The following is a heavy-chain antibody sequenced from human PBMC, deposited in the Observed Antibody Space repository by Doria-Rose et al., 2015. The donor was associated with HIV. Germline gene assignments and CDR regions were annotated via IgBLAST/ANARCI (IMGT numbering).Heavy chain of an antibody. J-gene: IGHJ4*02. CDR3: ARIKSSGWYHKYYFDF. CDR1: GVSLSSPGMG. Sequence: QITLKESGPVLVKPTETLTLTCTVSGVSLSSPGMGVSWIRQPPGKALEWLVDLCSDDERSYNTSLTSRLTISRGTSKSQVVLTMTDMDPVDTATYYCARIKSSGWYHKYYFDFWGQGTLVIVSA. D-gene: IGHD6-13*01. V-gene: IGHV2-26*01. CDR2: LCSDDER.